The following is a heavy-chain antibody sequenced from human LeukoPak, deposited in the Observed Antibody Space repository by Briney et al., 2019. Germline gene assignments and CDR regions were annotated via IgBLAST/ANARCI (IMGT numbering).Heavy chain of an antibody. CDR1: GFTFSSYG. J-gene: IGHJ4*02. D-gene: IGHD4-17*01. CDR2: IRYDESNK. Sequence: QPGGSLRLSCAASGFTFSSYGMHWVRQAPGKGLEWVAFIRYDESNKYYADSVKGRFTISRDNSKNTLYLQMNSLRDDDTAVYHCVKDLTTVTTQGDYWGQGTLVTVSS. V-gene: IGHV3-30*02. CDR3: VKDLTTVTTQGDY.